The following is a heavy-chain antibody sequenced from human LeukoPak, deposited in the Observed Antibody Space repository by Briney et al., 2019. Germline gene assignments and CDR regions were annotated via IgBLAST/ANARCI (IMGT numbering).Heavy chain of an antibody. J-gene: IGHJ5*02. CDR1: GFTFSDYY. CDR2: ISSSGSTI. CDR3: ARGYNWFVP. V-gene: IGHV3-11*01. Sequence: GGCLRPSCAASGFTFSDYYMSSIRQAPGNWLEWVSYISSSGSTIYYADSRKVQFTIPRDNAKNSRYLQMNSLRAEDTAVYYCARGYNWFVPWGQGTMVTVSS.